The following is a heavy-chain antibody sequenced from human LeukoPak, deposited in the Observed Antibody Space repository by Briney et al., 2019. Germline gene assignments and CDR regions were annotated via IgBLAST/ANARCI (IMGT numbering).Heavy chain of an antibody. D-gene: IGHD1-26*01. CDR3: ARVKWELRAFDI. J-gene: IGHJ3*02. Sequence: SVKVSCKASGGTFSSYAISWVRQAPGQGLEWMGGIIPIFGTANYAQKFQGRVTITADKSTSTAYMELSSLRSEDTAVYYCARVKWELRAFDIWGQGTMVTVSS. V-gene: IGHV1-69*06. CDR1: GGTFSSYA. CDR2: IIPIFGTA.